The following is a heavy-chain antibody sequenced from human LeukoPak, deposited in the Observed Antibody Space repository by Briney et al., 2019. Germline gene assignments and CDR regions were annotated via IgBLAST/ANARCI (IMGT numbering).Heavy chain of an antibody. Sequence: SETLSLTCAVYGGSFSGYYRSWIRQPPGKGLEWIGEINHSGSTNYNPSLKSRVTISVDTSKNQFSLKLSSVTAADTAVYHCASRHRPTTVVTRSWIDYWGQGTLVTVSS. V-gene: IGHV4-34*01. D-gene: IGHD4-23*01. CDR1: GGSFSGYY. J-gene: IGHJ4*02. CDR3: ASRHRPTTVVTRSWIDY. CDR2: INHSGST.